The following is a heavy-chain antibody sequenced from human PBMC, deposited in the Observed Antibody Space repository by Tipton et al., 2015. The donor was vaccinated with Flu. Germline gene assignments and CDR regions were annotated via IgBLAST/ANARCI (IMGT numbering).Heavy chain of an antibody. D-gene: IGHD4/OR15-4a*01. CDR1: GGSISSSSYY. V-gene: IGHV4-39*01. CDR3: ASPALYGEHDY. Sequence: TLSLTCTVSGGSISSSSYYWGWIRQPPGKGLEWIGSIYYSGSTYYNPSLKSRVTISVDTSKNQFSLKLSSVTAADTAVYYCASPALYGEHDYWGQGTLVTVSS. J-gene: IGHJ4*02. CDR2: IYYSGST.